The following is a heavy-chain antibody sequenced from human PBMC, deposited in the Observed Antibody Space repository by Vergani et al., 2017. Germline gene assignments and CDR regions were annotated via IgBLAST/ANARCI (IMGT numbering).Heavy chain of an antibody. CDR3: ARVNTETNGHLYYYYYMDV. J-gene: IGHJ6*03. Sequence: QVQLQQWGGGLLKPSETLSLTCVVNGGSFTSYHWTWIRQSPGEGLEWVGDLDHTRRPDNNPSLKSRLTMSVDKSRNQFSLPLNSVTATDTAIYFCARVNTETNGHLYYYYYMDVWGQGTAVTVS. CDR2: LDHTRRP. CDR1: GGSFTSYH. V-gene: IGHV4-34*01. D-gene: IGHD4-11*01.